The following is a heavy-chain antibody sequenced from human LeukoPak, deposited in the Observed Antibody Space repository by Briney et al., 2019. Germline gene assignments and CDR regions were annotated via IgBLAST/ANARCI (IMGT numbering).Heavy chain of an antibody. V-gene: IGHV5-51*01. D-gene: IGHD2-2*01. CDR2: IYPDDSDT. CDR1: GYSFTDYW. J-gene: IGHJ4*02. CDR3: ARRPAGHCSSSSCHAFDY. Sequence: GESLKISCKGSGYSFTDYWIGWVRQMPGKGLEWMGIIYPDDSDTRYSPSLQGQVTISADKSISIAYLQWNSLKASDTAMYYCARRPAGHCSSSSCHAFDYWGQGTLVTVSS.